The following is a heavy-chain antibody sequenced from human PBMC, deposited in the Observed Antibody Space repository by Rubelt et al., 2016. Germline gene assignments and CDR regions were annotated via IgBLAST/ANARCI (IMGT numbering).Heavy chain of an antibody. J-gene: IGHJ6*02. Sequence: LEEPSETLSLTCAVYGGSFSGYYWSWIRQPPGKGLEWIGEINHSGGISYNPSLKSRVTISVDTSKNQISLKVRSVTAADTAVYYRARGWVGSYQFYYYYGMDVWARGTTVTVSS. CDR3: ARGWVGSYQFYYYYGMDV. CDR2: INHSGGI. D-gene: IGHD1-26*01. V-gene: IGHV4-34*01. CDR1: GGSFSGYY.